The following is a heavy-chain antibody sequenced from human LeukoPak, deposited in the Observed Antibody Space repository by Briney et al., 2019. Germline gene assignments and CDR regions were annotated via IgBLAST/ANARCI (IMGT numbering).Heavy chain of an antibody. CDR1: GFTVSGNY. D-gene: IGHD6-19*01. V-gene: IGHV3-53*01. Sequence: PGGSLRLSCAVSGFTVSGNYMSWGCQAPGKGLEWVSIMYSSGSTDYADSVKGRFTIFRDNSKNTLYLQMNSLGVEDTAVYYCAREGGPYSSTLRGHWGQGTLVTVSS. CDR3: AREGGPYSSTLRGH. CDR2: MYSSGST. J-gene: IGHJ4*02.